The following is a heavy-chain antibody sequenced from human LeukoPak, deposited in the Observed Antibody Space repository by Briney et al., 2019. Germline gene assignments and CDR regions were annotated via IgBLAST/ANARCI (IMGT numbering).Heavy chain of an antibody. CDR1: AFTFSTYE. CDR3: AKDREEDYYDSSGYWDY. J-gene: IGHJ4*02. CDR2: IWYDGSNK. D-gene: IGHD3-22*01. V-gene: IGHV3-33*06. Sequence: PGGSLRLSCAASAFTFSTYEMNWVRQAPGKGLEWVAVIWYDGSNKYYADSVKGRFTISRDNSKNTLYLQMNSLRAEDTAVYYCAKDREEDYYDSSGYWDYWGQGTLVTVSS.